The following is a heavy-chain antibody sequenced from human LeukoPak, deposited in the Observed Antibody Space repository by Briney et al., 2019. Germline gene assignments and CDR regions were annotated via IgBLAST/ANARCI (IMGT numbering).Heavy chain of an antibody. CDR1: GFTFSSYG. J-gene: IGHJ4*02. V-gene: IGHV3-48*04. D-gene: IGHD3-10*01. CDR2: ISSSGSTK. CDR3: ARASITMVRGELVYYFDF. Sequence: GATLKLSCAASGFTFSSYGMSWVRQAPGKGLEWVSYISSSGSTKYYADSVKGRFTISRDNAKNSLYLQMNSLRAEDTAVYYCARASITMVRGELVYYFDFWGQGTLVTVSS.